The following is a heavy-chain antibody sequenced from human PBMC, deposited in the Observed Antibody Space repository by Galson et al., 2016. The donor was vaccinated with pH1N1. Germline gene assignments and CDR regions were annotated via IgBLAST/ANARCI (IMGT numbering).Heavy chain of an antibody. V-gene: IGHV3-30*04. Sequence: SLRLSCAASKFTFSGYDVHWVRQAPGKGLEWVAVISNDVNNKYYADSVKGRFTISRDNSNSTLYLQMNSLRAEDTAVYYCARAVFYDVDLEAYYFDYWGQGTLVTVSS. D-gene: IGHD5-12*01. CDR3: ARAVFYDVDLEAYYFDY. CDR1: KFTFSGYD. J-gene: IGHJ4*02. CDR2: ISNDVNNK.